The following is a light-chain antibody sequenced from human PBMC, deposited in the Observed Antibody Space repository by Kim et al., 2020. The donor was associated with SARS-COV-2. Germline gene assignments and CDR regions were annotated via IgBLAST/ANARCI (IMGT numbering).Light chain of an antibody. Sequence: GEKITITCGTDQSVSSIFAWYQQEIGEAPRLLIYGESTRATASPARCSGSGCGTNFTPTISSLQSEDFAVFYCQQYNNFPRTFGKGTKVDIK. CDR1: QSVSSI. J-gene: IGKJ1*01. CDR3: QQYNNFPRT. CDR2: GES. V-gene: IGKV3-15*01.